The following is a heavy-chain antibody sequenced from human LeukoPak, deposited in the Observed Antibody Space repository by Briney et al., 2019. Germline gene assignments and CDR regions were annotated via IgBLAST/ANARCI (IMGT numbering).Heavy chain of an antibody. CDR1: GGTFSSYA. J-gene: IGHJ4*02. CDR2: IIPIFGTA. Sequence: SVTVSCRASGGTFSSYAISWVRQAPGQGLEWMGGIIPIFGTANYAQKFQGRVTITADESTSTAYMELSSLRSEDTAVYYCARGRGSYSVDYWGQGTLVTVSS. D-gene: IGHD1-26*01. V-gene: IGHV1-69*01. CDR3: ARGRGSYSVDY.